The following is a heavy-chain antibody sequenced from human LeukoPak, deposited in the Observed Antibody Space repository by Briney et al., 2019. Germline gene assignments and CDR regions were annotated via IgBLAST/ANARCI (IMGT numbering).Heavy chain of an antibody. J-gene: IGHJ4*02. CDR1: GYSISSGYY. D-gene: IGHD2-15*01. CDR3: ARVSRYEAAQYYFDY. V-gene: IGHV4-38-2*02. CDR2: IYHSGST. Sequence: SETLSLTCTVSGYSISSGYYWGWIRQPPGKGLEWIGSIYHSGSTYYNPSLKSRVTISVDTSKNQFSLKLSSVTAADTVVYYCARVSRYEAAQYYFDYWGQGTLVTVSS.